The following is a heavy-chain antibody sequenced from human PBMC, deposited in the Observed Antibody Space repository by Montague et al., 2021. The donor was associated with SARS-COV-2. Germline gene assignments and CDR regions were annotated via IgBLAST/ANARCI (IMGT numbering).Heavy chain of an antibody. J-gene: IGHJ4*02. CDR2: IFHXGXS. CDR1: GGTISTDNLYWY. D-gene: IGHD5/OR15-5a*01. V-gene: IGHV4-39*01. CDR3: ARHVSNLRAAVDYFDY. Sequence: SETLSLTCLVSGGTISTDNLYWYWAWIRQPPGKGLKWIGSIFHXGXSSXXXSLHTRVTISIDTSRNQFSLSLTSVTAPDTAVYYCARHVSNLRAAVDYFDYWGQGTPVTVSS.